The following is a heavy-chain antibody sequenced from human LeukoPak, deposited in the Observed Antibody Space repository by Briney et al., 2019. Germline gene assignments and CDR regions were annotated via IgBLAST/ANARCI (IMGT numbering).Heavy chain of an antibody. CDR1: GGSISSGGYY. Sequence: SETLSLTCTVSGGSISSGGYYWSWIRQHPGEGLEWIGYIYYSGSTYYNPSLKSRVTISVDTSKNQFSLKLSSVTAADTAVYYCARYGDPNYYFDYWGQGTLVTVSS. CDR2: IYYSGST. V-gene: IGHV4-31*03. D-gene: IGHD2-21*02. CDR3: ARYGDPNYYFDY. J-gene: IGHJ4*02.